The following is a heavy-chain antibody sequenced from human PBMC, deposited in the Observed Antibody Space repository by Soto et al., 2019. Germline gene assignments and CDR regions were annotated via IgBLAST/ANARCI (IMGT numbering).Heavy chain of an antibody. J-gene: IGHJ4*02. CDR2: IYSGGST. CDR3: AKARRQIVPEYYFDY. Sequence: PGGSLILSCAASGFTVSSNYMSWVRQAPGKGLEWVSVIYSGGSTYYADSVKGRFTISRDNSKNTLYLQMNSLRAEDTAVYYCAKARRQIVPEYYFDYWGQGT. D-gene: IGHD2-2*01. V-gene: IGHV3-66*01. CDR1: GFTVSSNY.